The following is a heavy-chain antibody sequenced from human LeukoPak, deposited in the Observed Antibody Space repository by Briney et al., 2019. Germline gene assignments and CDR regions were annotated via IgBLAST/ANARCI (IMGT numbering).Heavy chain of an antibody. CDR2: ISAYNGNT. CDR1: GYSFSSYG. V-gene: IGHV1-18*01. J-gene: IGHJ4*02. Sequence: GASVKVSCKASGYSFSSYGISWVRQAPGQGLEWMGWISAYNGNTKYAQKLQGRVTMTTDTSTSTAYMELMSLRSDDTAVFYCARGGIVGATRPTYFDYWGQGTLATVSS. CDR3: ARGGIVGATRPTYFDY. D-gene: IGHD1-26*01.